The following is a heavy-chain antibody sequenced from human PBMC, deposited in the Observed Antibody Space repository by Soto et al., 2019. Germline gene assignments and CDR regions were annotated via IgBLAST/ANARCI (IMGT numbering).Heavy chain of an antibody. Sequence: GASVKVSCKASGYTFTSYGITWVRQAPGQGLEWMGWISASNGNTNYAQKLQGRVTMTTDTSTSTVYMELRSLISDDTAVYYCARVVVAAANWFDPWGQGTLVTVSS. V-gene: IGHV1-18*01. CDR2: ISASNGNT. D-gene: IGHD2-15*01. CDR3: ARVVVAAANWFDP. J-gene: IGHJ5*02. CDR1: GYTFTSYG.